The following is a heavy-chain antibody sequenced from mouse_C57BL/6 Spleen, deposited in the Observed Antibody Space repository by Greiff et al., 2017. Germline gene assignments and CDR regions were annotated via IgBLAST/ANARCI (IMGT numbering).Heavy chain of an antibody. CDR1: GYTFTSYW. D-gene: IGHD1-1*01. J-gene: IGHJ1*03. Sequence: VQLQQPGAELVKPGASVKLSCKASGYTFTSYWMPWVKQRPGRGLEWIGRIDPNRGGTKYHEKFKSTATLTVDKPSSTAYMQLSSLTSEDSAVYYYARGYYESSWDLDVWGTGTTVTVSS. V-gene: IGHV1-72*01. CDR2: IDPNRGGT. CDR3: ARGYYESSWDLDV.